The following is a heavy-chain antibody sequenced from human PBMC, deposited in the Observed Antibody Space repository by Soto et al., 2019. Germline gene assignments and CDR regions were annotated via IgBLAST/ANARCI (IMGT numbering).Heavy chain of an antibody. Sequence: QVQLVQSGAEVKKPGSSVKVSCKASGGTFSSYTISWVRQAPGQGLEWMGRIIPILGIANYAQKFQGRVTITADKSTSTAYMELRRLRSEDTAVYYCAMEYCSSTSCHRDYWGQGTLVTVSS. D-gene: IGHD2-2*02. CDR1: GGTFSSYT. CDR3: AMEYCSSTSCHRDY. V-gene: IGHV1-69*02. CDR2: IIPILGIA. J-gene: IGHJ4*02.